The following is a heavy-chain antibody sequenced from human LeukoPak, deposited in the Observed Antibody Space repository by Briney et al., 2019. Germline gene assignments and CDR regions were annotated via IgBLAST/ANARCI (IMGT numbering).Heavy chain of an antibody. V-gene: IGHV4-39*01. CDR2: IYYSGNT. Sequence: SETLSLTCTVSGGSFISSSYYWGWIRQPPGKGLEWIGSIYYSGNTYYNPSLKSRVTISVDTSKNQFSLTLSSVTAADTAVYYCARRGAARAYNWFDPWGQGTLVTVSS. J-gene: IGHJ5*02. CDR3: ARRGAARAYNWFDP. D-gene: IGHD1-26*01. CDR1: GGSFISSSYY.